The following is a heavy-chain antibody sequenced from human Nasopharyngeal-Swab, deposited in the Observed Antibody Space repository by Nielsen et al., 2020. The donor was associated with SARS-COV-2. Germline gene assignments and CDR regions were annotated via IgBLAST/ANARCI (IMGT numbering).Heavy chain of an antibody. D-gene: IGHD3-22*01. CDR3: ARGDDTTDYYEPFDY. CDR2: ISGTGDTV. J-gene: IGHJ4*02. V-gene: IGHV3-11*04. Sequence: GGSLRPSVAASAFTFGNYYMTWIRQAQGKGLEWVSYISGTGDTVYYADSVKGRFTISRDNAKNSLYLQMNSLRAEDTAVYYCARGDDTTDYYEPFDYWGQGTLVTVSS. CDR1: AFTFGNYY.